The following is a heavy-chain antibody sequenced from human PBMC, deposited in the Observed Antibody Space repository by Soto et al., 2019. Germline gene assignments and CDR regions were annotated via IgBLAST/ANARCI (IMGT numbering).Heavy chain of an antibody. V-gene: IGHV2-5*02. Sequence: QITLKESGPTLVKPTQTLTLTCTFSGISLSTDAVGVAWIRQPPGKALEWLALIYWDDDKRYSLSLKSRLTLIKDTSKNQVVLTMTNMDPVDTATYYCAHRGEVATIISDAFDIWGPGTSVTVSS. D-gene: IGHD5-12*01. J-gene: IGHJ3*02. CDR2: IYWDDDK. CDR3: AHRGEVATIISDAFDI. CDR1: GISLSTDAVG.